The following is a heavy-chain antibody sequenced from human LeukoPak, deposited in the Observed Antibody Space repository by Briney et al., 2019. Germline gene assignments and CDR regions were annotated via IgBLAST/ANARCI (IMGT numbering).Heavy chain of an antibody. Sequence: SGKPSCKASGGTFSRYAISWIREAPGPGLGWRGGIIPIFGTANCEQKFQGRATITADKSTSTAYVELSSLRSEDTAVYYCARSKCSGWYGYAFDIWGQGTMVTVSS. D-gene: IGHD6-19*01. V-gene: IGHV1-69*06. J-gene: IGHJ3*02. CDR3: ARSKCSGWYGYAFDI. CDR2: IIPIFGTA. CDR1: GGTFSRYA.